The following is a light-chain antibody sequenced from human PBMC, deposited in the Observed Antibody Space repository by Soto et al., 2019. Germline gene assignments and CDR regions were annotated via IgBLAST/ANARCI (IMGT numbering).Light chain of an antibody. V-gene: IGLV2-8*01. Sequence: QSALAQPPSASGSPGQSVTISCTGSGSDICAYNFVSRYQQHPGKAPKLMIFGVTERPSGVPDRFSGSKSGNTASLTVSGLQADDEAVYYCYSYAGRNIWVFGGGTKLTVL. CDR1: GSDICAYNF. CDR3: YSYAGRNIWV. CDR2: GVT. J-gene: IGLJ3*02.